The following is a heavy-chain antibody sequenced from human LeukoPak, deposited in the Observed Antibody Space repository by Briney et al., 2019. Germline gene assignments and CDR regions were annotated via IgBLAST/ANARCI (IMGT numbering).Heavy chain of an antibody. CDR2: IYYSGST. Sequence: SETLSLTCTVSGGSISSYYWSWIRQPPGKGLEWIGYIYYSGSTNYNPSLKSRVTISVDTSKNQFSLKLSSVTAADTAVYYCAKDHRQLVPGGLYYFDYWGQGTLVTVSS. CDR3: AKDHRQLVPGGLYYFDY. CDR1: GGSISSYY. J-gene: IGHJ4*02. D-gene: IGHD6-13*01. V-gene: IGHV4-59*01.